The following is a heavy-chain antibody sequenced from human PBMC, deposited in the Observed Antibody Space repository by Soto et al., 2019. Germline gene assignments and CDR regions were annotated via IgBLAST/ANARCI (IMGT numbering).Heavy chain of an antibody. CDR2: INPASGST. V-gene: IGHV1-46*01. J-gene: IGHJ4*02. Sequence: QVQLVQSGAEVKKPGASVKLSCRTSGYTFTHYYIHWVRQAPGQGLEWLGIINPASGSTNYAQDLQARVTLTKDASKTTVYMDLSGLRAEDTAIVYCARDLAEGDHWGQGTLVTVSS. D-gene: IGHD3-3*02. CDR3: ARDLAEGDH. CDR1: GYTFTHYY.